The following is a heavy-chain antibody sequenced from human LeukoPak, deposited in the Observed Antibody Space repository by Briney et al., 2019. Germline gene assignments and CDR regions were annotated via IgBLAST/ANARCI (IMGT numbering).Heavy chain of an antibody. CDR1: GFSFSTYT. J-gene: IGHJ4*02. CDR3: ASRNYYLDH. Sequence: GGSLRLSCAASGFSFSTYTMTWVRQAPGKGLEWVSGITDSGKPCYADSVRGRFTISRDNSKSTLYLQINSLRAEDTAVYYCASRNYYLDHWGQGALVTVSS. CDR2: ITDSGKP. D-gene: IGHD3-10*01. V-gene: IGHV3-23*01.